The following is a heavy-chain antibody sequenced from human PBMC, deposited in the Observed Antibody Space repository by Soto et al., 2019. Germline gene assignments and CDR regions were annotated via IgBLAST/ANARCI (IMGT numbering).Heavy chain of an antibody. Sequence: SETLSLTCAVYGGSFSGYYWSWIRQPPGKGLEWIGEINHSGSTNYNPSLKSRVTISVDTSKNQFSLKLSSVTAADTAVYYCARGVRIAARFDYWGKGTLVTVSS. D-gene: IGHD6-6*01. J-gene: IGHJ4*02. CDR1: GGSFSGYY. CDR2: INHSGST. V-gene: IGHV4-34*01. CDR3: ARGVRIAARFDY.